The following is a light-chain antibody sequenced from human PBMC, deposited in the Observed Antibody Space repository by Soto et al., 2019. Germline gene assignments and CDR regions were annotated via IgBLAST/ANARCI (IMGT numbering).Light chain of an antibody. CDR1: QSISSW. CDR3: QQYNSYWK. J-gene: IGKJ1*01. CDR2: DAS. V-gene: IGKV1-5*01. Sequence: DIQMTQSPSTLSASVGDRVTITCRASQSISSWLAWYQQKPGKAPKLLIYDASSLESGVPSRFSGSGSGTELPLTISRLQPDDFATYYCQQYNSYWKYGQGTKVEMK.